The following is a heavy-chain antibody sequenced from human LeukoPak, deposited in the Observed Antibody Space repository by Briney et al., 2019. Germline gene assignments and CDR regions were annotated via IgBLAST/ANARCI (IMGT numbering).Heavy chain of an antibody. V-gene: IGHV4-30-4*08. CDR2: IYYSGST. J-gene: IGHJ4*02. CDR3: ARGLGYCSSTSCSYYFDY. Sequence: PSETLSLTCTVSGGSISSGDYYWSWIRQPPGKGLEWIGYIYYSGSTYYNPSLKSRVTISVDTSKNQFSLKLSSVTAADTAVYYCARGLGYCSSTSCSYYFDYWGQGTLVTVSS. CDR1: GGSISSGDYY. D-gene: IGHD2-2*01.